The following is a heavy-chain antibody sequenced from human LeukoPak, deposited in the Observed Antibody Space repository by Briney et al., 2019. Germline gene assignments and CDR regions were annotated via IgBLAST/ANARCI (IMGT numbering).Heavy chain of an antibody. D-gene: IGHD6-13*01. CDR3: ARDAIAAAGSFDY. Sequence: ASVKVSCKASGYTFTGYYMHWVRQAPGQGLEWMGLINPSGGNTRYAQKFQGRVTMTRDTSATTVYMELSSLRSEDTAVYHCARDAIAAAGSFDYWGQGTLVIVSS. J-gene: IGHJ4*02. CDR1: GYTFTGYY. V-gene: IGHV1-46*01. CDR2: INPSGGNT.